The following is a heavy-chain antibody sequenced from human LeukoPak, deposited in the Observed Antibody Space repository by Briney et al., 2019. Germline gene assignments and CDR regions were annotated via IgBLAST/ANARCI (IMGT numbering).Heavy chain of an antibody. Sequence: PGRSLRLSCAASGFTFSSYGMHWVRLAPGKGLEWVAVISYDGSNKYYADSVKGRFTISRDNSKNTLYLQMNSLRAEDTAVYYCAKDGISQLDYWGQGTLVTVSS. D-gene: IGHD1-1*01. CDR3: AKDGISQLDY. CDR2: ISYDGSNK. J-gene: IGHJ4*02. CDR1: GFTFSSYG. V-gene: IGHV3-30*18.